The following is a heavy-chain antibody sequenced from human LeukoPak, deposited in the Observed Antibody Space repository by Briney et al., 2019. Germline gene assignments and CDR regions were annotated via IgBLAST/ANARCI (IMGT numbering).Heavy chain of an antibody. CDR1: GGSISSGNYY. D-gene: IGHD2-2*01. CDR2: IYTSGST. V-gene: IGHV4-61*02. J-gene: IGHJ6*03. Sequence: SQTLSLTCTVSGGSISSGNYYWSWIRQPAGKGLEWIGRIYTSGSTNYSPSLKSRVTISVDTSKNQFSLKLSSVTAADTAVYYCAREKDCSSISCYDDYYYMDVWGKGTTVTVSS. CDR3: AREKDCSSISCYDDYYYMDV.